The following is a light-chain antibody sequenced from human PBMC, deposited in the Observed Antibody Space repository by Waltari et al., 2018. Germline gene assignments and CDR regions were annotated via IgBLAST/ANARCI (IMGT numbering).Light chain of an antibody. J-gene: IGLJ3*02. V-gene: IGLV4-69*01. CDR3: QTGGHGTWV. Sequence: QLVLTQSPSASASLGASVKLTCTLSSGHSGNIIAWHQQQLEKGPRFLMKFNSDGSHTKGDEIPQRFSCSISGADRYLTIPSVQSEDEADYYCQTGGHGTWVFGGGTKLTVL. CDR2: FNSDGSH. CDR1: SGHSGNI.